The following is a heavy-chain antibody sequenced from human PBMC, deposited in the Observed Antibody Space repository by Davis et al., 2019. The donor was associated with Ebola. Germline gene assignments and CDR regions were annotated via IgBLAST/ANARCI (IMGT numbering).Heavy chain of an antibody. J-gene: IGHJ6*02. CDR3: ARGGVYGAHFMDV. Sequence: MPSETLSLTCTVSGGSISSYYWSWIRQPPGKGLEWIGYIYYSGSTNYNPSLKSRVTISVDTSKNQFSLQLNSVTPEDTAVYYCARGGVYGAHFMDVWGQGTTVTVSS. D-gene: IGHD4-17*01. CDR1: GGSISSYY. CDR2: IYYSGST. V-gene: IGHV4-59*12.